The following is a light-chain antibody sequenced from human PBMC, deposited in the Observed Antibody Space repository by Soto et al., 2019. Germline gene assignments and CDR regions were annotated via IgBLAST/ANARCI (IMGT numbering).Light chain of an antibody. J-gene: IGKJ3*01. Sequence: DIVMTQSPLSLPVTPGEPASISCRSSQSLLNSNGFNYLDWYLQKPGQSPQLLIYLGSYRASGVPDVFSGSGSGTDFTLTISRVEAEDVGFYYCMQTLQTPFTFGPGTKAEI. CDR1: QSLLNSNGFNY. CDR3: MQTLQTPFT. V-gene: IGKV2-28*01. CDR2: LGS.